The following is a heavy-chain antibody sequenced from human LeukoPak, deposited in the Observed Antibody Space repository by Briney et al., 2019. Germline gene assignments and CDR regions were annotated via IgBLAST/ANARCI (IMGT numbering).Heavy chain of an antibody. J-gene: IGHJ4*02. CDR3: ARGWLYLSHLGY. V-gene: IGHV3-7*04. CDR2: IKQDGSEK. CDR1: GCTFSSHW. Sequence: GGSLRLSCAASGCTFSSHWLSWVRQHPGEERQWVANIKQDGSEKYYVDSVKGRFTISRDNAKNSLYLQMNSLRAEDTAVYYCARGWLYLSHLGYWGQGTLVTVSS. D-gene: IGHD5-24*01.